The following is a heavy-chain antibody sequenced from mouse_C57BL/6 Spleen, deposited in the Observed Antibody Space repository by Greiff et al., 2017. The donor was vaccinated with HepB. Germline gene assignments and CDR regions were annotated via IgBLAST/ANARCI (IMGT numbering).Heavy chain of an antibody. D-gene: IGHD4-1*01. CDR3: ARRENENWYFDY. Sequence: QVQLQQPGAELVMPGASVKLSCKASGYTFTSYWMHWVKQRPGQGLEWIGEIDPSDSYTNYNQKFKGKSTLTVDKSSSTAYMQLSSLTSEDSAVYYCARRENENWYFDYWGQGTTLTVSS. V-gene: IGHV1-69*01. J-gene: IGHJ2*01. CDR1: GYTFTSYW. CDR2: IDPSDSYT.